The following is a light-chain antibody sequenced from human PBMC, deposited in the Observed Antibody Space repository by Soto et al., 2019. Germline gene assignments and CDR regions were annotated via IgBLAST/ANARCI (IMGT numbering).Light chain of an antibody. CDR2: GAS. CDR3: QQYGSSLGT. J-gene: IGKJ3*01. V-gene: IGKV3-20*01. Sequence: EIVLTQSPGTLSLSPGERATLSCRASQSVSNSYLAWYQQKPGQAPRLLIYGASSRATGIPDRFSGSGSGTDFTLTISRLEPEDFAVYYCQQYGSSLGTFGPGTKVDIK. CDR1: QSVSNSY.